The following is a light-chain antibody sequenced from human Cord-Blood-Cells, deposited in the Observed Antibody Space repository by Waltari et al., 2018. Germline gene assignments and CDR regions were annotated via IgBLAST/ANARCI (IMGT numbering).Light chain of an antibody. J-gene: IGKJ1*01. CDR1: QSVSSN. V-gene: IGKV3-15*01. CDR2: GAS. CDR3: QQYNNWPQT. Sequence: EIVMTQSPATLSVSPGERATLSCRASQSVSSNLAWYQQKPGQAPRLRIYGASTRATGIPARFSGSGSVTEFTLTISSLQSEDFAVYYCQQYNNWPQTFGQGTKVEIK.